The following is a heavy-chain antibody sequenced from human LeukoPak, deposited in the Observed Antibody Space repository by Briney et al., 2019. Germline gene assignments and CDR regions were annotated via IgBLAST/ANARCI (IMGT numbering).Heavy chain of an antibody. CDR2: ISYDGSNK. D-gene: IGHD3-22*01. J-gene: IGHJ3*02. CDR3: ARDHPHYYDSSGYPPALDAFDI. CDR1: GFTFSSYA. V-gene: IGHV3-30*04. Sequence: GGSLRLSCAASGFTFSSYAMHWVRQAPGKGLEWVAVISYDGSNKYYADSVKGRFTISRDNSKNTLYLQMNSLRAEDTAVYYCARDHPHYYDSSGYPPALDAFDIWGQGTMVTVSS.